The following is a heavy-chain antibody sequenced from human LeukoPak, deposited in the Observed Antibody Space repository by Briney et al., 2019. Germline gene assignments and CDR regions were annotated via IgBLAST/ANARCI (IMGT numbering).Heavy chain of an antibody. Sequence: GGSLRLSCTVSGFTFSDFYMSWIRQTPGKGLEWLSDISSTGSIISYADSVKGRFTISRDNAKKSLYLQMNSPRAEDSALYYCVRDRGDYYDNSGYSFVWGQGTLVTVSS. CDR1: GFTFSDFY. J-gene: IGHJ4*02. V-gene: IGHV3-11*04. CDR2: ISSTGSII. CDR3: VRDRGDYYDNSGYSFV. D-gene: IGHD3-22*01.